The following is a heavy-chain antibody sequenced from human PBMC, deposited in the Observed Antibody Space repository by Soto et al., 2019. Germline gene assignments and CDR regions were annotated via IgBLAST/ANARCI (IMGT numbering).Heavy chain of an antibody. D-gene: IGHD3-10*01. V-gene: IGHV3-23*01. CDR3: AKDLSPGYGSGRPNYYGMDV. Sequence: EVQLLESGGGLVQPGGSLRLSCAASGFTFSSYAMSWVRQAPGKGLEWVSAISGSGGSTYYADSVKGRFTISRDNSKNTLYLQMNRLRAEDTAVYYCAKDLSPGYGSGRPNYYGMDVWGQGTTVTVSS. J-gene: IGHJ6*02. CDR2: ISGSGGST. CDR1: GFTFSSYA.